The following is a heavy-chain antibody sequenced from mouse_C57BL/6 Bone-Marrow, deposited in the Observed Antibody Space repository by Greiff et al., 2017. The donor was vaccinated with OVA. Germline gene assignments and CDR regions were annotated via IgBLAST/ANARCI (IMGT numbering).Heavy chain of an antibody. Sequence: VQLQQSGAELARPGASVKLSCKASGYTFTSYGISWVKQRTGQGLEWIGEIYPRSGNTYYNEKFKGKATLTADKSSSKAYMELRSLTSEDSAVYFCARGDYYAMDYWGQGTSVTVSS. CDR3: ARGDYYAMDY. J-gene: IGHJ4*01. CDR1: GYTFTSYG. CDR2: IYPRSGNT. V-gene: IGHV1-81*01.